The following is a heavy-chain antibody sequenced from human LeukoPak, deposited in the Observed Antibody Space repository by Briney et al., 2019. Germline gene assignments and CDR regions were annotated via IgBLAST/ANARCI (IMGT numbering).Heavy chain of an antibody. CDR2: FDPEDGET. Sequence: ASVKVSCKVSGYTLTELSIRWVRQAPGKGLEWMGGFDPEDGETFYAQKFQGRVTMTEDTSTDTAYMELSSLRSEDTAVYYCATENYQGVMDVWGQGTTVTVSS. J-gene: IGHJ6*02. D-gene: IGHD3-10*01. V-gene: IGHV1-24*01. CDR1: GYTLTELS. CDR3: ATENYQGVMDV.